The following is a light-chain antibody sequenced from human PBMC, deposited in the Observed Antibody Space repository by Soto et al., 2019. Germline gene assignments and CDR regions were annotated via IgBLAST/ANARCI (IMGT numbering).Light chain of an antibody. CDR3: VAWDDSLSGVV. CDR1: SSNIGGNH. J-gene: IGLJ3*02. Sequence: QSVLTQPHSASGTPGRRVTISCSGGSSNIGGNHVYWYQQLPGAAPTLLMYKSDQRPSGVPDRFSGSKSGTSASLVISGLRSEDEADYYCVAWDDSLSGVVFGGGTKLTVL. CDR2: KSD. V-gene: IGLV1-47*01.